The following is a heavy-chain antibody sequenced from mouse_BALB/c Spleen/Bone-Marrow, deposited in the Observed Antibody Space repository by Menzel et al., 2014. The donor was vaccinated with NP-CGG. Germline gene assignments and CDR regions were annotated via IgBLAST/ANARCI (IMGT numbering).Heavy chain of an antibody. CDR2: ISSGSSTI. CDR1: GFTFSSFG. Sequence: EVKLMDSGGGLVQPGGSRKLSCAASGFTFSSFGMHWVRQAPEKGLEWVAYISSGSSTIYYADTVKGRFTISRDNPKNTLFLQMTSLRSEDTAMYYCARWGYYYAMDYWGQGTSV. V-gene: IGHV5-17*02. CDR3: ARWGYYYAMDY. J-gene: IGHJ4*01.